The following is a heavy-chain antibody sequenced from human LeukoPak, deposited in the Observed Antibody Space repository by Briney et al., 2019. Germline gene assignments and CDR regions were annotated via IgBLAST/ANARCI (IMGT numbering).Heavy chain of an antibody. CDR3: ATKSGSRTSRHAFDI. D-gene: IGHD1-26*01. Sequence: ASVKVSFKASGYTFTSYGISWVRQAPGQGLEWMGWISAYNGNTNYAQKLQGRVTMTTDTSTSTAYMELRSLRSDDTAVYYCATKSGSRTSRHAFDIWGQGTMATVSS. J-gene: IGHJ3*02. V-gene: IGHV1-18*01. CDR1: GYTFTSYG. CDR2: ISAYNGNT.